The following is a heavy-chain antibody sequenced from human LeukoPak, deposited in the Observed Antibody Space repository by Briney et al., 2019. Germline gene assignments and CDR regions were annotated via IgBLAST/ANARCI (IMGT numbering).Heavy chain of an antibody. CDR3: ARLSFSSSWYDRGLDY. Sequence: ASVKVSCKASGYTFTSYGISWVRQAPGQGLEWMGWISAYNGNTNYAQKLQGRVTMTTDTSTSTAYMELRSLRSDDTAVYYCARLSFSSSWYDRGLDYWGQGTLVTVSS. CDR1: GYTFTSYG. V-gene: IGHV1-18*01. J-gene: IGHJ4*02. D-gene: IGHD6-13*01. CDR2: ISAYNGNT.